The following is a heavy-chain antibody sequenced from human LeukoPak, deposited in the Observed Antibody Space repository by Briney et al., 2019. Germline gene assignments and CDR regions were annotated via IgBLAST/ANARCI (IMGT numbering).Heavy chain of an antibody. CDR1: GFTFSSYS. V-gene: IGHV3-21*01. J-gene: IGHJ4*02. Sequence: GGSLRLSCAASGFTFSSYSMNWVHQAPGKGLEWVSSISSSSSYIYYADSVKGRFTISRDNAKNSLYLQMNSLRAEDTAVYYCARDGKQLVHDYWGQGTLVTVSS. CDR2: ISSSSSYI. CDR3: ARDGKQLVHDY. D-gene: IGHD6-13*01.